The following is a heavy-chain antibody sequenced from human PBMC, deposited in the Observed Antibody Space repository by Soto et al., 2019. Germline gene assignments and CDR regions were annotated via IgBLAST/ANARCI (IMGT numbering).Heavy chain of an antibody. D-gene: IGHD1-20*01. CDR3: ATVHNTSRSFDY. CDR2: ISGSGGST. V-gene: IGHV3-23*01. Sequence: GGSLRLSCAASGFTFSSYAMSWVRQAPGKGLEWVSAISGSGGSTYYADSVKGRFTISRDNSKNTLDLQMSNLRAEDTAVYYCATVHNTSRSFDYWGQGTLVTVSS. J-gene: IGHJ4*02. CDR1: GFTFSSYA.